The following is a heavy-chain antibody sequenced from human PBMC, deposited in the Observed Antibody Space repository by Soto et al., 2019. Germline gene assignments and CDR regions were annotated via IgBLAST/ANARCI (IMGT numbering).Heavy chain of an antibody. J-gene: IGHJ6*02. V-gene: IGHV1-18*01. Sequence: ASVKVSCKASGYTFTRSGISWVRQAPGQGLEWMGWISTYNGDTNYAQTFQGRVTMTTDTSTSTVHMEVRSLRSDDTAVYYCAREGVAPYYYYGMHVWGQGPPVTVSS. CDR2: ISTYNGDT. D-gene: IGHD5-12*01. CDR1: GYTFTRSG. CDR3: AREGVAPYYYYGMHV.